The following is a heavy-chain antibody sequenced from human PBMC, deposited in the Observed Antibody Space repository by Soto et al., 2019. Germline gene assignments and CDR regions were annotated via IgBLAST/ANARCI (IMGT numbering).Heavy chain of an antibody. D-gene: IGHD7-27*01. V-gene: IGHV3-30-3*01. J-gene: IGHJ6*02. CDR1: GFTFSSYA. CDR2: ISYDGSNK. CDR3: ASTPAGDPAYYYYYGMDV. Sequence: HPGRTLRRSCATSGFTFSSYAMHWVRQAPGKGLEWVAVISYDGSNKYYADSVKGRFTISRDNSKNTLYLQMNSLRAEDTAVYYCASTPAGDPAYYYYYGMDVWGQGTTVTVSS.